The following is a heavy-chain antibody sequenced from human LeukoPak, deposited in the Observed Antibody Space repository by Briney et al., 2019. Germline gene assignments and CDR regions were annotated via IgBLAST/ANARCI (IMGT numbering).Heavy chain of an antibody. CDR3: ASGRGSLIDY. D-gene: IGHD3-16*01. CDR2: ISSSSSTI. J-gene: IGHJ4*02. CDR1: GFTFSSYS. V-gene: IGHV3-48*01. Sequence: GGSLRLSCAASGFTFSSYSMNWVRQAPGKGLEWVSYISSSSSTIYYADSVKGRFTISRDNAKNSLYLQMNSLRAEDTAVYYCASGRGSLIDYWGQGTLVTVSS.